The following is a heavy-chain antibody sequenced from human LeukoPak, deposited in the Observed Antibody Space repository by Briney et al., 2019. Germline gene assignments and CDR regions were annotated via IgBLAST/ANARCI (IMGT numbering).Heavy chain of an antibody. CDR2: ISYDGSNK. J-gene: IGHJ4*02. CDR1: GFTFSSYG. V-gene: IGHV3-30*18. CDR3: AKGSSSGYFDYFDY. D-gene: IGHD6-13*01. Sequence: GRSLRPSCAASGFTFSSYGIHWVRQAPGKGLEWVAVISYDGSNKYYADSVKGRFTISRDNSKNTLYLQMNSLRAEDTAVYYCAKGSSSGYFDYFDYWGQGTLVTVSS.